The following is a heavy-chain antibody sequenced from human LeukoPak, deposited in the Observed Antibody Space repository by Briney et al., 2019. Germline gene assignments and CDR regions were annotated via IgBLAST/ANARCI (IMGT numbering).Heavy chain of an antibody. D-gene: IGHD3-3*01. CDR1: GYTFTGYY. V-gene: IGHV1-2*02. CDR2: INPNSGDT. Sequence: ASVKVSCKASGYTFTGYYMDWVRQAPGQGLEWMGWINPNSGDTNYAQKFQGRVTMTRDTSISTAYMELSRLRSDDTAVYYCARGGLELSHYDFWSGYYGYYYYMDVWGKGTTVTVSS. CDR3: ARGGLELSHYDFWSGYYGYYYYMDV. J-gene: IGHJ6*03.